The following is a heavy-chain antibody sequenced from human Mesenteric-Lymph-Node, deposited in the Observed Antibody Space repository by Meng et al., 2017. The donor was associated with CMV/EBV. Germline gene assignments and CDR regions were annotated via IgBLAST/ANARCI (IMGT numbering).Heavy chain of an antibody. D-gene: IGHD3-9*01. CDR1: GYSISSGYY. Sequence: SETLSLTCTVSGYSISSGYYWGWIRQPPGKGLEWIGSIYHSGSTYYNPSLKSRVTISLDTSKNQFSLSLRSVTAADTAFYYCARDRGDYDILTGYYANWFDPWGQGTLVTVSS. CDR2: IYHSGST. CDR3: ARDRGDYDILTGYYANWFDP. J-gene: IGHJ5*02. V-gene: IGHV4-38-2*02.